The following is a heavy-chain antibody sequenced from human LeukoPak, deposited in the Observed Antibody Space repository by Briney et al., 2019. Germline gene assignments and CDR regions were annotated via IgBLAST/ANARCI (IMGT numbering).Heavy chain of an antibody. J-gene: IGHJ4*02. V-gene: IGHV3-11*04. CDR1: GFTFSDYY. CDR2: ISSSGSTI. D-gene: IGHD3-22*01. CDR3: ARDGLAYYYDSSGYITPYYFDY. Sequence: GGSLRLSCAASGFTFSDYYMSWIRQAPGKGLEWVSYISSSGSTIYYADSVKGRFTISRDNAKNSLYLQMNSLRAEDTAVYYCARDGLAYYYDSSGYITPYYFDYWGQGTLVTVSS.